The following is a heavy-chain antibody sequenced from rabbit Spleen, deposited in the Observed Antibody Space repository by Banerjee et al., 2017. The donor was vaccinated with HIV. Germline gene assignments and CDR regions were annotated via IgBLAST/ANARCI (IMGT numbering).Heavy chain of an antibody. D-gene: IGHD8-1*01. CDR1: GFSFNSGYD. Sequence: QSLEESGGGLVKPGASLTLTCKASGFSFNSGYDMCWVRQAPGKGLEWVACAYAGSSGGTYSATWAKGRFTCSKTSSTTVTLQMTSLTVADTATYFCARDTGSSFSSYGMDLWGPGTLVTVS. J-gene: IGHJ6*01. V-gene: IGHV1S40*01. CDR3: ARDTGSSFSSYGMDL. CDR2: AYAGSSGGT.